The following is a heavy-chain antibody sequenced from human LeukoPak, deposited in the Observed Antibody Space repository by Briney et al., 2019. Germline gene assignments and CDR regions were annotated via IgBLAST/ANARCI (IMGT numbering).Heavy chain of an antibody. V-gene: IGHV1-8*01. D-gene: IGHD5-12*01. Sequence: ASVKVSCKASGYTFTSYDINWVRQATRQGLEWMGWMNPNSGNTGYAQKFQGRVTMTRNTSISTAYMELSSLRSEDTAVYYCARLPGDIVATMPVRRAGNDYWGQGTLVTVSS. J-gene: IGHJ4*02. CDR3: ARLPGDIVATMPVRRAGNDY. CDR1: GYTFTSYD. CDR2: MNPNSGNT.